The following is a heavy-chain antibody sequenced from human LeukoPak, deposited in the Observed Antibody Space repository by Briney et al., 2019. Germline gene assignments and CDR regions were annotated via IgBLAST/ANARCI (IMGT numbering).Heavy chain of an antibody. CDR2: ISAYNGNT. Sequence: ASVKVSCKASGYTFTSYGISWVRQAPGQGLEWMGWISAYNGNTNYAQKLQGRVTMTTDTSTSTAYMELRSLRSDDTAVYYCARLDGWSGYYGLHWYFDLWGRGTLVTVSS. J-gene: IGHJ2*01. D-gene: IGHD3-3*01. CDR1: GYTFTSYG. CDR3: ARLDGWSGYYGLHWYFDL. V-gene: IGHV1-18*01.